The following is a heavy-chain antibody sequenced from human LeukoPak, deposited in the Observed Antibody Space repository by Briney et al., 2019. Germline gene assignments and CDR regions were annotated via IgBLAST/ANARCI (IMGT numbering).Heavy chain of an antibody. CDR1: GGTFSNYA. Sequence: SVKVSCKASGGTFSNYAIGWVRQAPGQGLEWMGGIIPIFGTTTYAQKFQGRVTITADESTSTVYMELSSLRSDDTAVYYCARAPDYYFDSSGYYRYWGQGTLVTVSS. J-gene: IGHJ4*02. D-gene: IGHD3-22*01. CDR2: IIPIFGTT. CDR3: ARAPDYYFDSSGYYRY. V-gene: IGHV1-69*13.